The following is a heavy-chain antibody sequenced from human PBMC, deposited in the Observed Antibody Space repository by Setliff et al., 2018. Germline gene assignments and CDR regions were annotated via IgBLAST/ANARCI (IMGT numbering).Heavy chain of an antibody. CDR2: ISTSGNT. CDR1: GGSIINSYY. J-gene: IGHJ6*02. D-gene: IGHD5-12*01. CDR3: ARDQWVRSPPLYFSYSMDV. V-gene: IGHV4-4*07. Sequence: SSETLSLTCTVSGGSIINSYYWSWIRQPAGKGLEWIGRISTSGNTNYNPSLKSRVTVSLDTSKNQFSLKLISMTAADTAVYYCARDQWVRSPPLYFSYSMDVWGQGTTVTVSS.